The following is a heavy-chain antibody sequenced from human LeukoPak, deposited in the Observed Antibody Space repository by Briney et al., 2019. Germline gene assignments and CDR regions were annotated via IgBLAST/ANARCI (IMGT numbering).Heavy chain of an antibody. V-gene: IGHV4-34*01. D-gene: IGHD3-22*01. J-gene: IGHJ4*02. Sequence: PSETLSLTYAVYGGSFSGYYWSWIRQPPGKGLEWIGEINHSGSTNYNPSLKSRVTISVDTSKNQFSLKLSSVTAADTAVYYCARGLPKYYYDRSRGSERLDYWGQGTLVTVSS. CDR3: ARGLPKYYYDRSRGSERLDY. CDR1: GGSFSGYY. CDR2: INHSGST.